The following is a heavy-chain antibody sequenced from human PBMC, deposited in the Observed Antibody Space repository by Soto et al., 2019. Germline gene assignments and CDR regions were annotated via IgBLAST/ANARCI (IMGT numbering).Heavy chain of an antibody. V-gene: IGHV4-30-4*01. CDR3: ARVPLDYGVSGYVDY. J-gene: IGHJ4*02. CDR1: GGSISSGDYY. Sequence: QVQLQESGPGLVKPSQTLSLTCTVSGGSISSGDYYWSWIRQPPGKGLEWIGYIYYSGSTYYNPSLKSRVTISVDTSKNQFSLRLSSVTAADTAVYYCARVPLDYGVSGYVDYWGQGTLVTVSS. D-gene: IGHD4-17*01. CDR2: IYYSGST.